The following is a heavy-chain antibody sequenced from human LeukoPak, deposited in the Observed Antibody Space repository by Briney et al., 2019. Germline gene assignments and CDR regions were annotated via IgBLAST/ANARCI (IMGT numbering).Heavy chain of an antibody. V-gene: IGHV3-30*02. Sequence: PGGSLRLSCAASGFTFSSYGMHWVRQAPGKGLEWVAFIRYDGSNKYYADSVKGRFTISRDNSKNTLYLQMNSLRAEDTAVYYCAKDYCSSTSCYLYYFDYWGQGTLVTVSS. J-gene: IGHJ4*02. CDR3: AKDYCSSTSCYLYYFDY. CDR1: GFTFSSYG. CDR2: IRYDGSNK. D-gene: IGHD2-2*01.